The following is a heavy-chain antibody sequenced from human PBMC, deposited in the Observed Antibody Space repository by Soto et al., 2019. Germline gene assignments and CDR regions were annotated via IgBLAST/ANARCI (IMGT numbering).Heavy chain of an antibody. CDR2: ISSDGRNK. J-gene: IGHJ4*02. CDR1: GFMFETFY. Sequence: QVVVVESGGGVVQPGRSLTLSCAASGFMFETFYMHWVRQAPGKGLQWVAVISSDGRNKYYAESVKGRFSISRDNSKNTLYLQLNSLIPQYTAVYYCARVFDGYYFDYWGQGALVTVSS. CDR3: ARVFDGYYFDY. V-gene: IGHV3-30*04. D-gene: IGHD6-13*01.